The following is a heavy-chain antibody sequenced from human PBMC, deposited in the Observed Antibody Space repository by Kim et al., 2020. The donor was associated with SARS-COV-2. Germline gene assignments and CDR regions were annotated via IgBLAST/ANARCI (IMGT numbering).Heavy chain of an antibody. CDR1: GFTFSDYY. J-gene: IGHJ3*02. Sequence: GGSLRLSCAASGFTFSDYYMSWIRQAPGKGLEWVSYISSSSSYTNYADSVKGRFTISRDNAKNSLYLQMNSLRAEDTAVYYCARERGASPSGAFDIWGQGTMVTVSS. V-gene: IGHV3-11*05. CDR2: ISSSSSYT. D-gene: IGHD7-27*01. CDR3: ARERGASPSGAFDI.